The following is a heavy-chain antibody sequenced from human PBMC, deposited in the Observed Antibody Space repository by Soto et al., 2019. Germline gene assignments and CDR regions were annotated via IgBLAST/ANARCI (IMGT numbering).Heavy chain of an antibody. D-gene: IGHD3-9*01. J-gene: IGHJ6*02. CDR3: ATPYYDILTGYQGYYYYGMDV. CDR2: IIPIFGTA. Sequence: SVKVSCKASGGTFSSYAISWVRQAPGQGLEWLGGIIPIFGTANYAQKFQGRVTITADKSTSTAYMELSSLRSEDTAVYYCATPYYDILTGYQGYYYYGMDVWGQGTTVTVSS. CDR1: GGTFSSYA. V-gene: IGHV1-69*06.